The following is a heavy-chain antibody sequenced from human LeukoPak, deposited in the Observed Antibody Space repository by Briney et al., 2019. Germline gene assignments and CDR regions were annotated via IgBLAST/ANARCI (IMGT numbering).Heavy chain of an antibody. Sequence: PSETLSLTCAVYGGSFSGYYWSWIRQPPGKGLEWIGEINHSGSTNYNPSLKSRVTISVDTSENQFSLKLSSVTAADTAVYYCARARRITIFGVVSFGRNAFDIWGQGTMVTVSS. CDR3: ARARRITIFGVVSFGRNAFDI. CDR1: GGSFSGYY. J-gene: IGHJ3*02. V-gene: IGHV4-34*01. D-gene: IGHD3-3*01. CDR2: INHSGST.